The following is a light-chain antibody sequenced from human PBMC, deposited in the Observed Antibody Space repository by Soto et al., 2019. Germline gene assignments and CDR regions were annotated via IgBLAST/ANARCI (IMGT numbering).Light chain of an antibody. J-gene: IGLJ1*01. Sequence: QSALTQPASVSGSPGQSITIACTGTTCDVGSYNYVSWYQQYPGKPPKVVIYDVANRPSGVSNRFSGSKSGNTASLTISGLQAEDEADYYCRAYTNSGDVFGTGTKVTVL. V-gene: IGLV2-14*03. CDR1: TCDVGSYNY. CDR3: RAYTNSGDV. CDR2: DVA.